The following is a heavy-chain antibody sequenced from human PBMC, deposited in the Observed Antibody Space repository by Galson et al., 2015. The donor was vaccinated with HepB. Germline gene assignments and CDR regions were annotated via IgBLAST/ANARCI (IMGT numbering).Heavy chain of an antibody. D-gene: IGHD6-13*01. V-gene: IGHV3-21*01. J-gene: IGHJ5*02. CDR3: ARDHRSSWYIENWFDP. Sequence: SLRLSCAASGFTFSRYNMHWVRQAPGKGLEWVASISSSSSDIYYSDSVKGRFTISRDYAKNSLHLQMNSLGAADTAVYYCARDHRSSWYIENWFDPWGQGTLVTVSS. CDR1: GFTFSRYN. CDR2: ISSSSSDI.